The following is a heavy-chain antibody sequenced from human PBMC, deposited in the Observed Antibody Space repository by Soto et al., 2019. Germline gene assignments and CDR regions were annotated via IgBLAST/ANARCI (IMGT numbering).Heavy chain of an antibody. J-gene: IGHJ4*02. V-gene: IGHV3-23*01. D-gene: IGHD4-17*01. CDR3: AKDLTVTTYWFDY. CDR1: GFTFSSYA. CDR2: ISGSGGST. Sequence: EVQLLESGGGLVQPGGSLRLCCAASGFTFSSYAMSWVRQAPGKGLEWVSAISGSGGSTYYADSVKGRFTISRDNSKNTLYLQMNSLRAEDTAVYYCAKDLTVTTYWFDYWGQGTLVTVSS.